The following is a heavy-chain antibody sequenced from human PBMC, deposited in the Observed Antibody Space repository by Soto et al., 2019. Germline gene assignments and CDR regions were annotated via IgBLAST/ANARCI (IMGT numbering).Heavy chain of an antibody. CDR3: ARSYYYDSSGYLIDY. D-gene: IGHD3-22*01. Sequence: SETLCLTWTVSGASISGRGDCRGWIRQHPGKGLEWIGYIYYSGSTYYNPSLKSRVTISVDTSKNQFSLKLSSVTAADTAVYYCARSYYYDSSGYLIDYWGQGTLVTVSS. CDR2: IYYSGST. J-gene: IGHJ4*02. V-gene: IGHV4-31*02. CDR1: GASISGRGDC.